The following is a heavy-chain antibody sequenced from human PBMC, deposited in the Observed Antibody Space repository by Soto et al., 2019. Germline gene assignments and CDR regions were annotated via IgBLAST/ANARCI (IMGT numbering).Heavy chain of an antibody. CDR2: INSDGSST. CDR1: GFTFSSYW. CDR3: ARTYSSSPDDAFDI. D-gene: IGHD6-13*01. V-gene: IGHV3-74*01. Sequence: PGGSLRLSCAASGFTFSSYWMHWVRQAPGKGLVWVSRINSDGSSTSYADSVKGRFTISRDNAKNTLYLQMNSLRAEDTAVYYCARTYSSSPDDAFDIWGQGTMVTVSS. J-gene: IGHJ3*02.